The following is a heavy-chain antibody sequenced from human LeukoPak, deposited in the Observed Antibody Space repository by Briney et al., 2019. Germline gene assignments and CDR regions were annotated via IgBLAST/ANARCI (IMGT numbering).Heavy chain of an antibody. J-gene: IGHJ6*03. D-gene: IGHD3-3*01. CDR1: GGSISSYF. Sequence: TSETLPLTCSVSGGSISSYFWSWIRQPPGKGLEWIGYVYFTGTTNYNPSLKSRVTISIDKSRKQLSLKSNSVTTADTAVYYCARTSASYYYYMDVWGNGTTATISS. CDR2: VYFTGTT. V-gene: IGHV4-59*01. CDR3: ARTSASYYYYMDV.